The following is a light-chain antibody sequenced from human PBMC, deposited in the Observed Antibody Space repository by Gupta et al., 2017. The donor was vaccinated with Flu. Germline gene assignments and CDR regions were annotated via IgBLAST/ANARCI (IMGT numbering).Light chain of an antibody. CDR3: QVWDTARDQVI. Sequence: SFVLTQSPSVSVAPGLTARITCGGNNIGSKVVHWYQQKAGKATVLVVYDDSDRPSGVPARFSGSNSGNTATLTITGVEAGDEADYYCQVWDTARDQVIFGGGTKLTVL. CDR2: DDS. V-gene: IGLV3-21*02. J-gene: IGLJ2*01. CDR1: NIGSKV.